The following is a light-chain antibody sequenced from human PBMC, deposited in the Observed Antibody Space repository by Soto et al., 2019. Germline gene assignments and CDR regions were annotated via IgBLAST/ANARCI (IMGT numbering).Light chain of an antibody. J-gene: IGLJ1*01. CDR2: EVS. CDR1: SSDVGGYNS. Sequence: QSALTQPASVSGSPGQSITISCTGTSSDVGGYNSVSWYQQHPGKPPKLMVYEVSNGPSGVSNRFSHSKSGNTASLTISGLQAEDEADYYCSSYSSSRTLVFGTGTKVTVL. CDR3: SSYSSSRTLV. V-gene: IGLV2-14*01.